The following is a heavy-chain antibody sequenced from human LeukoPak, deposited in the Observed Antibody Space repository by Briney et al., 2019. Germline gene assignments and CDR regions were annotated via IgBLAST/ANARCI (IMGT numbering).Heavy chain of an antibody. V-gene: IGHV1-69*13. D-gene: IGHD1-26*01. J-gene: IGHJ6*02. CDR1: GYTFKNNG. CDR3: ARAGGSYSHYYGMDV. Sequence: GASVKVSCKTSGYTFKNNGISWVRQAPGQGLEWMGGIIPIFGTANYAQKFQGRVTITADESTSTAYMELSSLRSEDMAVYYCARAGGSYSHYYGMDVWGQGTTVTVSS. CDR2: IIPIFGTA.